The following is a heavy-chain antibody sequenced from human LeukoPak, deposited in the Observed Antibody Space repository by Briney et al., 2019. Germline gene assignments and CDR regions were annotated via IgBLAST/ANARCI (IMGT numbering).Heavy chain of an antibody. V-gene: IGHV1-18*01. CDR2: ISAYNGNT. J-gene: IGHJ4*02. CDR1: GYTFTSYG. D-gene: IGHD6-19*01. Sequence: ASVKVSCKASGYTFTSYGISWVRQAPGQGLELMGWISAYNGNTNYAQKLQGRVTMTTDTSTSTAYMELRSLRSDDTAVYYCASSPGAVAGTVFDYWGQGTLVTVSS. CDR3: ASSPGAVAGTVFDY.